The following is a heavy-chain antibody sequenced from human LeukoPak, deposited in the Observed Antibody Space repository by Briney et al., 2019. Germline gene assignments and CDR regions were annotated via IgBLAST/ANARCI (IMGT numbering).Heavy chain of an antibody. D-gene: IGHD3-22*01. CDR3: ARGPHERSGYPDD. CDR1: GYSFVGYG. Sequence: ASVKVSCKASGYSFVGYGITWVRQAPGQGLEWMGWFNPENGNTNYAQKFQGRVTLTTDTSTSTAYMELRSLRSDDTAVYYCARGPHERSGYPDDWGQGTLVTVSS. CDR2: FNPENGNT. J-gene: IGHJ4*02. V-gene: IGHV1-18*01.